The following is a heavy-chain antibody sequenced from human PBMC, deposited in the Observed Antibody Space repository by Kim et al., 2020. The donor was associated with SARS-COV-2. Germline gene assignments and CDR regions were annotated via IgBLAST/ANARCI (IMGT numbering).Heavy chain of an antibody. D-gene: IGHD5-18*01. V-gene: IGHV3-23*01. CDR3: ARVSYGDYVDH. J-gene: IGHJ4*02. Sequence: GGSLRLSCEASGFTFNNYAMAWVRQAPGKGLEWVSHLSGSGLSTNYADSVKCRFTISRDNSQNTVHLHMASLRAEDTALYYCARVSYGDYVDHWGQAFLV. CDR2: LSGSGLST. CDR1: GFTFNNYA.